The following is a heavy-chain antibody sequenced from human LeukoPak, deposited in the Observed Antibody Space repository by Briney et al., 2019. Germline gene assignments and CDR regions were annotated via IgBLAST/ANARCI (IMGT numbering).Heavy chain of an antibody. V-gene: IGHV1-18*01. J-gene: IGHJ4*02. D-gene: IGHD6-19*01. Sequence: ASVKVSCKASGYTFTSYGISWVRQAPGQGLEWMGWISAYNGNTNYAQKLQGRVTMTTDASTSTAYMELRSLRSDDTAVYYCARDLSVAGPFDYWGQGTLVTVSS. CDR2: ISAYNGNT. CDR3: ARDLSVAGPFDY. CDR1: GYTFTSYG.